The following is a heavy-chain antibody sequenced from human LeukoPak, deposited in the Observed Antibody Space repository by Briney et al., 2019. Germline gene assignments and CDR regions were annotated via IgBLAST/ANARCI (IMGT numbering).Heavy chain of an antibody. J-gene: IGHJ4*02. CDR1: IGSISSSKW. V-gene: IGHV4-4*02. CDR3: ARGGAGYFDY. Sequence: PSETLSLTCSVSIGSISSSKWWSWVRQSPVKGLEWIGEIYLYGTTNYNPSFTSRVTMSVDRSRNQFSLKLTSVTAADTAVYYCARGGAGYFDYWGQGTLVTVSS. CDR2: IYLYGTT. D-gene: IGHD3-10*01.